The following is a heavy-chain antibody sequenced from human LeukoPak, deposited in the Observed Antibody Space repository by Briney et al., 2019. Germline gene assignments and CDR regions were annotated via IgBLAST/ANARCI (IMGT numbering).Heavy chain of an antibody. J-gene: IGHJ3*02. CDR3: ARDRYAHAFDI. CDR2: IKQDGREK. V-gene: IGHV3-7*01. CDR1: GFTFSSYW. Sequence: GGSLRLSCAASGFTFSSYWMSWVRQAPGKGLEWVANIKQDGREKYYVDSVKGRFTISRDNAKNSLYLQMNSLRAEDTAVYYCARDRYAHAFDIWGQGTMVTVSS. D-gene: IGHD1-1*01.